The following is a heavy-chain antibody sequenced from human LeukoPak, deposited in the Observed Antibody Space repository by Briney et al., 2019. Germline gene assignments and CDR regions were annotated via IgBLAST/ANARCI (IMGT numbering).Heavy chain of an antibody. J-gene: IGHJ6*03. CDR3: ARGRIFGVVIGSYYYMDV. CDR1: GYTFTSYD. V-gene: IGHV1-8*03. Sequence: ASVKVSCKASGYTFTSYDINWVRQATGQGLEWMGWMNPNSGNTGYAQKFQGRVTITRNTSISTAYMELSSLRSEDTAVYYCARGRIFGVVIGSYYYMDVWGKGTTVTVSS. D-gene: IGHD3-3*01. CDR2: MNPNSGNT.